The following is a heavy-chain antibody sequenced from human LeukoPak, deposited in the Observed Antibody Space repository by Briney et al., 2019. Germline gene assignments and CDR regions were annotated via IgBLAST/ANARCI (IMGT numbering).Heavy chain of an antibody. CDR3: ARDRYDSDSVFDY. D-gene: IGHD3-22*01. CDR2: ISSSSSSTL. J-gene: IGHJ4*02. CDR1: GFTFSDYY. V-gene: IGHV3-11*04. Sequence: GGSLRLSCAASGFTFSDYYMSWIRQAPGKGLEWVSYISSSSSSTLYYADSVKGRFTISRDNAKNSLYLQMNSLRDEDTAVYYCARDRYDSDSVFDYWGQGTLVTVSS.